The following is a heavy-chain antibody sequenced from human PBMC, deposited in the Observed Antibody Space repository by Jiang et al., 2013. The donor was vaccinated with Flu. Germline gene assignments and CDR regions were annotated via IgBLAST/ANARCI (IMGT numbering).Heavy chain of an antibody. D-gene: IGHD1-26*01. CDR2: VIVSFGQV. CDR3: ARDRQWELLGDAFDI. Sequence: VQLVESGAAVKKPGSSVKVSCKASGGTFSNYAISWVRQAPGQGLEWMGGVIVSFGQVKYAQNFQGRVTITADKSTSTAYMELSSLRSEDTAVYYCARDRQWELLGDAFDIWGQGTMVNVSS. J-gene: IGHJ3*02. CDR1: GGTFSNYA. V-gene: IGHV1-69*06.